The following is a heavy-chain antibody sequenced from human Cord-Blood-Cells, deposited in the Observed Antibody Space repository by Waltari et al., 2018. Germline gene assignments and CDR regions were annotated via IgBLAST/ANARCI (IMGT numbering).Heavy chain of an antibody. J-gene: IGHJ4*02. CDR1: GYPLTELS. V-gene: IGHV1-24*01. Sequence: QVQLVPSGAEVKKPGAPLTVSCKVAGYPLTELSMHRVRQAPGKGLEWMGGFAPEDGETIYAQKFQGRVTMTEDTSTDTAYMELSSLRSEDTAVYYCATEDGLLTAAAGTFGYWGQGTLVTVSS. D-gene: IGHD6-13*01. CDR3: ATEDGLLTAAAGTFGY. CDR2: FAPEDGET.